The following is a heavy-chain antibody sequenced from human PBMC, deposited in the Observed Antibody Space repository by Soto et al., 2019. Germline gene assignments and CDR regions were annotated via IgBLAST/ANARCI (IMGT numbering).Heavy chain of an antibody. CDR3: ARAETDFTAYDD. V-gene: IGHV3-64*01. D-gene: IGHD5-12*01. J-gene: IGHJ4*02. Sequence: GGSLRLSCAASGFTFSSYAMHWVRQAPGKGLEYVSAISSNGGSTYYANSVKGRFTISRDNSKNTLYLQMGSLRAEDMAVYYCARAETDFTAYDDWGQGALVTVSS. CDR2: ISSNGGST. CDR1: GFTFSSYA.